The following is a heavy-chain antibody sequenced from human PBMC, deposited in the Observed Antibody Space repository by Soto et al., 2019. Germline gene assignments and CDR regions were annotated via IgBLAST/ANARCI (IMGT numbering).Heavy chain of an antibody. J-gene: IGHJ4*02. CDR1: GGSFSGYY. CDR2: INHSGST. Sequence: SETLSLPCAVYGGSFSGYYWSWIRQPPGKGLEWIGEINHSGSTNYNPSLKSRVTISVDTSKNQFSLKLSSVTAADTAVYYCARRSRGYVDYWGQGTLVTVSS. CDR3: ARRSRGYVDY. V-gene: IGHV4-34*01.